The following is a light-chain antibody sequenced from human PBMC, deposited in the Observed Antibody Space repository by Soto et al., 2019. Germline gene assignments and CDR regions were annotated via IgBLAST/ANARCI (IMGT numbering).Light chain of an antibody. Sequence: DIRMTQSPSTLSASVGDRVTITCRASQSISSWLAWYQQKPGKAPKLLIYDASSLESGVPSRFSGSGSGKEFTLTISSLQPDDFATYYCQQYNSYLYTFGQGTKLEIK. CDR3: QQYNSYLYT. J-gene: IGKJ2*01. V-gene: IGKV1-5*01. CDR1: QSISSW. CDR2: DAS.